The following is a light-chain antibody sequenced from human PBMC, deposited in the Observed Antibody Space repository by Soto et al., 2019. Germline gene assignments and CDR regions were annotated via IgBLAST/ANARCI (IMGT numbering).Light chain of an antibody. V-gene: IGLV2-8*01. CDR2: EGN. Sequence: QSVLTQPPSASGSPGQSVTISCTGTSSDVGGYNFVSWYQQHPGKAPKLMIYEGNKRPSGVPDRFSGSKSGNTASLTVSGLQAEDEAEYYCSSYAGRNNVVFGGGTKLTVL. J-gene: IGLJ3*02. CDR1: SSDVGGYNF. CDR3: SSYAGRNNVV.